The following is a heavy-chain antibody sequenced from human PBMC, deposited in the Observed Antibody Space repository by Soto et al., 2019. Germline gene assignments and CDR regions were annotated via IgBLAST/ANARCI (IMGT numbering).Heavy chain of an antibody. CDR1: GGSFSGYH. V-gene: IGHV4-34*01. Sequence: QVQLQQWGAGLLKPSETLSLNCAVYGGSFSGYHWNWIRQPPGKGLEWIGEINHSGSTNYNPSLKSRVTISVDRSRNQFSLKLNSVTAADTAVYYCARDKVEGRKMAATTILKSGYHPYGMDVWGQGTTVTVSS. CDR2: INHSGST. J-gene: IGHJ6*02. D-gene: IGHD3-3*01. CDR3: ARDKVEGRKMAATTILKSGYHPYGMDV.